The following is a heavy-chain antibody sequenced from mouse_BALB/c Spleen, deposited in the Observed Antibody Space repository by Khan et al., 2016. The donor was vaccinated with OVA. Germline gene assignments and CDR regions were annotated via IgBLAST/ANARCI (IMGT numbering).Heavy chain of an antibody. CDR3: ARSGDEAWFSY. V-gene: IGHV14-1*02. J-gene: IGHJ3*01. Sequence: VQLQQSGAELVRPGALVKLSCKASAFNIKDYYIHWVKQRPAQGLEWIGWIDPENGNTISDPKFQGKASITADTSSNTAYLQLSSLTSEDTAVYYCARSGDEAWFSYWGHGTLVTVSA. CDR2: IDPENGNT. D-gene: IGHD3-1*01. CDR1: AFNIKDYY.